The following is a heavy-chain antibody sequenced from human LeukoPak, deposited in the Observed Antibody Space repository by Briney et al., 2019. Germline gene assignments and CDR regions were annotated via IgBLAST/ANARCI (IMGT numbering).Heavy chain of an antibody. V-gene: IGHV4-4*07. J-gene: IGHJ3*02. CDR2: IYTSGST. Sequence: KPSETLSLTCTVSGDSTSNFYWNWIRQPAGKGLEWIGRIYTSGSTNYNPSLKSRVTTSVDTSKNQFSLKLSSVTAADTAVYYCARAPDYGDYWDAFDIWGQGTMVTVSS. CDR3: ARAPDYGDYWDAFDI. D-gene: IGHD4-17*01. CDR1: GDSTSNFY.